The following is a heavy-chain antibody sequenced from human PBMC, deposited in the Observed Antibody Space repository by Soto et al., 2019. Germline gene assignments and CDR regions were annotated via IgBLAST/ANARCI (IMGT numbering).Heavy chain of an antibody. CDR1: GFTFSSYG. CDR2: ISYDGSNK. Sequence: QVQLVESGGGVVQPGRSLRLSCAASGFTFSSYGMHWVRQAPGKGLEWVAVISYDGSNKYYADSVKGRFTISRDNSKNTLYLQMNSLRAEDTAVYYCAKPLGARGAFDIWGQGTMVTVSS. J-gene: IGHJ3*02. V-gene: IGHV3-30*18. D-gene: IGHD3-16*01. CDR3: AKPLGARGAFDI.